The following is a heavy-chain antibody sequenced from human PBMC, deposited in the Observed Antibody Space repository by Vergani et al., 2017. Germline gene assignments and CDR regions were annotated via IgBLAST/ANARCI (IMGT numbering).Heavy chain of an antibody. CDR2: IYSTGST. CDR3: ARMGGYDEGDAFRIGYFDS. CDR1: GDSISSGVYY. V-gene: IGHV4-31*03. J-gene: IGHJ4*02. Sequence: QVQLQESGPGLVKPSQTLSLTCSVSGDSISSGVYYWNWIRQHPGKGLEWIGYIYSTGSTPHNPSLRRRINMSVDTSKNQFSLKLNSLTAADTAMYYCARMGGYDEGDAFRIGYFDSWGPGILVTVSS. D-gene: IGHD3-22*01.